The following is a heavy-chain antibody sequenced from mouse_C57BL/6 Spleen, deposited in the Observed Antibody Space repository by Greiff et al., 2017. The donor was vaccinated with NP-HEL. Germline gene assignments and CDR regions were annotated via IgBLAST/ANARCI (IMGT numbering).Heavy chain of an antibody. CDR2: ISSGSSTI. V-gene: IGHV5-17*01. D-gene: IGHD1-1*01. Sequence: VQLQQSGGGLVKPGGSLKLSCAASGFTFSDYGMHWVRQAPEKGLEWVAYISSGSSTIYYADTVKGRFTISRDNAKNTLFLQMTSLRSEDTAMYYCARSPYYGSSLFDYWGQGTTLTVSS. CDR1: GFTFSDYG. CDR3: ARSPYYGSSLFDY. J-gene: IGHJ2*01.